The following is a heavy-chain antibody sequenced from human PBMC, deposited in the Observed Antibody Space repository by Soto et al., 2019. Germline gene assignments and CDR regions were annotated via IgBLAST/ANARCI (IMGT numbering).Heavy chain of an antibody. CDR3: ARLRVTGYYNGLDY. CDR1: GFTVSDNY. CDR2: ISASGGGT. J-gene: IGHJ4*02. Sequence: PGGSLRLSCAAFGFTVSDNYMSWVRQAPGKGLEWVSVISASGGGTYYAGSVKGRFTISRDNSKNTLYLQMNSLRAEDTAVYYCARLRVTGYYNGLDYWGQGTLVTVSS. V-gene: IGHV3-23*01. D-gene: IGHD3-9*01.